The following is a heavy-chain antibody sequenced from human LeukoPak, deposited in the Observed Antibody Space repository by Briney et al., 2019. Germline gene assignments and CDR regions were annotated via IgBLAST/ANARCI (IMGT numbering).Heavy chain of an antibody. CDR1: GYTFAGYY. D-gene: IGHD3-10*01. CDR3: ARVPRLFGSGSYPNNWFDP. V-gene: IGHV1-2*02. Sequence: GASVKVSCKASGYTFAGYYMHWVRQAPGQGLEWMGWINPNSDGTNYAQKFQGRVTMTRDTSITTAYMELSRLRSDDTAVYYCARVPRLFGSGSYPNNWFDPWGQGTLVTVSS. CDR2: INPNSDGT. J-gene: IGHJ5*02.